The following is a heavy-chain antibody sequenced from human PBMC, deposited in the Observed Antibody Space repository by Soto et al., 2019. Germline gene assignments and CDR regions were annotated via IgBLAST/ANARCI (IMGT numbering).Heavy chain of an antibody. D-gene: IGHD3-10*01. Sequence: QAHLAQSGAEVKKPGSSVTVSCKASGGTFNSYGISWVRQAPGQGLDWMGVLIPLYGTVNYAQKFQGRVSITADKSKSTAYMDLNSLRSDDTAVYYCARVRVIRGVIPSHFGLWGQGTQVTVSS. CDR2: LIPLYGTV. CDR1: GGTFNSYG. V-gene: IGHV1-69*06. CDR3: ARVRVIRGVIPSHFGL. J-gene: IGHJ4*02.